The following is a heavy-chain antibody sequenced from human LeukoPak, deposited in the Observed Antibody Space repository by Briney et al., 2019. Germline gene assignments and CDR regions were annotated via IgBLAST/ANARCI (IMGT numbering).Heavy chain of an antibody. J-gene: IGHJ4*02. CDR1: GYTFTSYA. D-gene: IGHD3-22*01. V-gene: IGHV1-3*01. CDR2: INAGNGNT. CDR3: ARRQRSDYDSSGYNDY. Sequence: GASVKVSCKASGYTFTSYAMHWVRQAPGQRLEWMGWINAGNGNTKYSQKFQGSVTITRDTSASTAYMELSSLRSEDTAVYYCARRQRSDYDSSGYNDYWGQGTLVTVSS.